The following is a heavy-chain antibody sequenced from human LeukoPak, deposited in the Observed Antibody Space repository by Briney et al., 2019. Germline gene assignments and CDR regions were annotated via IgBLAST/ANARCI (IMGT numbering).Heavy chain of an antibody. CDR2: IIPFFGTA. J-gene: IGHJ4*02. CDR3: ARDLWASPDYGDYSDY. CDR1: GGTVSSYA. D-gene: IGHD4-17*01. Sequence: SVKVSCKASGGTVSSYAISWVRQAPGQGLEWMGGIIPFFGTANYAQKFQGRVTITTGDSTSTAYMELGSLRSEDTAVYYCARDLWASPDYGDYSDYWGQGTLVTVSS. V-gene: IGHV1-69*05.